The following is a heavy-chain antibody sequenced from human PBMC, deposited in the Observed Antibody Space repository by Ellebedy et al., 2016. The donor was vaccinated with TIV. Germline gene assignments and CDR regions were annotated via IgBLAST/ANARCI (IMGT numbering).Heavy chain of an antibody. Sequence: PGGSLRLSCAASGFTFSNYWMSWVRQAPGRGLEWVANIKEDGSEKYYVDSVKGRFTISRDNTKNTLYLQMNSLRAEDTALYYCVRHRGYNFDVWGQGTLVTVSS. J-gene: IGHJ4*02. D-gene: IGHD1-14*01. CDR2: IKEDGSEK. V-gene: IGHV3-7*02. CDR3: VRHRGYNFDV. CDR1: GFTFSNYW.